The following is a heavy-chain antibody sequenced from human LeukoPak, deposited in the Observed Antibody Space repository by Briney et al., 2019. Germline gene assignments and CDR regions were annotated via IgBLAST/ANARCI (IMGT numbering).Heavy chain of an antibody. J-gene: IGHJ3*02. D-gene: IGHD2-2*02. CDR1: GFTFSSYG. CDR2: IWYGGSNK. Sequence: GGSLRLSCAASGFTFSSYGMHWVRQAPGKGLEWVAVIWYGGSNKYYADSVKGRFTISRDNSKNTLYLQMNSLRAEDTAVYYCAKDRVPAAIDAFDIWGQGTMVTVSS. V-gene: IGHV3-30*02. CDR3: AKDRVPAAIDAFDI.